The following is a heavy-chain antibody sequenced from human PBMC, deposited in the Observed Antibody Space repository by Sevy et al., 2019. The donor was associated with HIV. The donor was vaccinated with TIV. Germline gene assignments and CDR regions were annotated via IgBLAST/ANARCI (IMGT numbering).Heavy chain of an antibody. V-gene: IGHV3-74*01. J-gene: IGHJ6*03. CDR3: VRDRPGPKHYMDV. Sequence: GGYLRLSCVASGFIFSTDWMHWVRQAPGKGLVWVSRIDTDGSDTSYADSVKGRFTISRDNAKNTPYLQMNSLRAEDTAVYYCVRDRPGPKHYMDVWGKGTTVTVSS. CDR1: GFIFSTDW. CDR2: IDTDGSDT.